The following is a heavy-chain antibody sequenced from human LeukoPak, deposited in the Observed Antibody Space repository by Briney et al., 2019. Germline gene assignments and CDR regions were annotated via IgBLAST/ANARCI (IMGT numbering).Heavy chain of an antibody. CDR2: IYPGDSDT. V-gene: IGHV5-51*01. J-gene: IGHJ3*02. CDR3: VRRGERITMVRGVLADAFDI. D-gene: IGHD3-10*01. CDR1: GYRFTSYW. Sequence: GESLKISCKGSGYRFTSYWIGWVRQLPGKGLEWMGIIYPGDSDTRYSPSLQGQVTISADKSISTAYLQWSSLKASDTAMYYCVRRGERITMVRGVLADAFDIWGQGTMVTVSS.